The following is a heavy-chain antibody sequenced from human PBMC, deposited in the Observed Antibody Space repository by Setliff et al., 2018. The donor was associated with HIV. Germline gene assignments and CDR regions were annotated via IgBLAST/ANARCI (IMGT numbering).Heavy chain of an antibody. D-gene: IGHD1-26*01. CDR1: GGSLRNYY. J-gene: IGHJ4*02. Sequence: PSETLSLTCAVYGGSLRNYYWSWIRQPPGKGLEWIAEINPSGTTNYNPSLKSRVTISVDTSKKQFSLTLTSLTTADTAVYYCGRGPRIVGASWAVIDYWAQGKPVTVSS. V-gene: IGHV4-34*01. CDR2: INPSGTT. CDR3: GRGPRIVGASWAVIDY.